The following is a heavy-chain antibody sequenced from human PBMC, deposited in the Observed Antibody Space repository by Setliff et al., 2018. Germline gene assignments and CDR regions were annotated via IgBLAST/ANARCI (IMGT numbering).Heavy chain of an antibody. CDR3: AKDPTHYVLLRFGAHYGMDV. Sequence: PGGSLRLSCAASGFTFSSSAMSWVRQAPGKGLEGVSAISGSGGSTYYADPVKGRFTISRDNSKNTLYLQMNNLRAEDTAVYYCAKDPTHYVLLRFGAHYGMDVWGQGTTVTVSS. J-gene: IGHJ6*02. CDR2: ISGSGGST. V-gene: IGHV3-23*01. D-gene: IGHD3-10*01. CDR1: GFTFSSSA.